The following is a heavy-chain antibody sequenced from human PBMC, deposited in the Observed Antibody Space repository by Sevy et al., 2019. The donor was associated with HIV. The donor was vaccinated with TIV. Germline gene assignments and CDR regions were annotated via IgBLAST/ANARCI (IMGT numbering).Heavy chain of an antibody. V-gene: IGHV3-48*02. J-gene: IGHJ4*02. CDR2: IRGSSGSY. CDR1: GFTFSIFD. CDR3: TRNRGYHTFDH. Sequence: GGSLRLSCAASGFTFSIFDLDWVRQAPGKGLEWVSYIRGSSGSYMPYYAEPVKGRFTISRDNAKNSLYLQMNSLRDEDTAVYYCTRNRGYHTFDHWGQGTLVTVSS. D-gene: IGHD5-12*01.